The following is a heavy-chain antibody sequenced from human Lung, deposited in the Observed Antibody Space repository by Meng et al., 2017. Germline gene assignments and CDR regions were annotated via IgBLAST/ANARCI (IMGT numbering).Heavy chain of an antibody. V-gene: IGHV4-4*02. Sequence: QVRLYEVGPGWVKPWGTLYLTSPALGGSITSSSWWSWVRRRAGKGLEWFGEIFHSGSTNYTPHLESRVTISVDKSKNKSSMKVYSVTAAETATYYCARFDISSSGRGDYWGQGTLVTVSS. CDR3: ARFDISSSGRGDY. J-gene: IGHJ4*02. CDR2: IFHSGST. CDR1: GGSITSSSW. D-gene: IGHD1-26*01.